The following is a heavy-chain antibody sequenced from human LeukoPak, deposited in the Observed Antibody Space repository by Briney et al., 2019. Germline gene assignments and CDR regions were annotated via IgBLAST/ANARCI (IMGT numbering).Heavy chain of an antibody. J-gene: IGHJ4*02. D-gene: IGHD2-21*02. V-gene: IGHV3-7*01. CDR1: GFTFSNYW. CDR3: ARDRDAYCGGDCHYRNFDY. Sequence: LGGSLSLSCAAPGFTFSNYWMSWVRRSPGKGLEWVANINQDGSEDYYGDSVKGRFTISRDNAKASLSLRMSSLRVEDTAVYYCARDRDAYCGGDCHYRNFDYCGQGILVTVSS. CDR2: INQDGSED.